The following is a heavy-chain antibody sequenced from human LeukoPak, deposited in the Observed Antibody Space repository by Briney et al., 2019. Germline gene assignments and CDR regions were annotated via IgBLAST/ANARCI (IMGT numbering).Heavy chain of an antibody. Sequence: GGSLRLSCAASGFTFSTYSMNWVRQAPGKGLEWVSSISTSSSYIYYADSVKGRFTISGDNAKNSLYLQLNSLRAEDTAVYYCARWGTRDSFDIWGQGTMVTVSS. V-gene: IGHV3-21*01. CDR1: GFTFSTYS. CDR2: ISTSSSYI. CDR3: ARWGTRDSFDI. D-gene: IGHD3-16*01. J-gene: IGHJ3*02.